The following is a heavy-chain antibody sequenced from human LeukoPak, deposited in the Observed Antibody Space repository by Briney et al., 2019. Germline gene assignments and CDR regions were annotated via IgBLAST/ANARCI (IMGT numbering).Heavy chain of an antibody. CDR3: ATDSYGDLENAFDI. D-gene: IGHD4-17*01. V-gene: IGHV1-24*01. J-gene: IGHJ3*02. CDR1: GYTLTELS. Sequence: ASVTVSCKVSGYTLTELSMHWVRQAPGKGLEWMGGFDPEDGETIYAQKFQGRVTMTEDTSTDTAYMELSSLRSEDTAVYYCATDSYGDLENAFDIWGQGTMVTVSS. CDR2: FDPEDGET.